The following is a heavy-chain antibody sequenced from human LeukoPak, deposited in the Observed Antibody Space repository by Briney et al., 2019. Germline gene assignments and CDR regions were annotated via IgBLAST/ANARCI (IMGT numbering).Heavy chain of an antibody. CDR1: GGSISSYY. CDR3: ARGGRGYFVY. J-gene: IGHJ4*02. CDR2: IYYSGST. D-gene: IGHD3-10*01. V-gene: IGHV4-59*01. Sequence: SGTLSLTCTVSGGSISSYYWSWIRQPPGKGLEWIGYIYYSGSTNYNPSLMSGGTTSVDTSTNNFSLQLSSVTAADTAVYYCARGGRGYFVYWGQGAMVTVCS.